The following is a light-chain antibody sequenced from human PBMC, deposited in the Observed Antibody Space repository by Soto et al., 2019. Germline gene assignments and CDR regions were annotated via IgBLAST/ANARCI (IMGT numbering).Light chain of an antibody. V-gene: IGKV3-15*01. CDR2: GAS. CDR3: QQYNNWPPGT. Sequence: EMVLTQSPGTLSLYPVEIATLSFMASQSVSSNLAWYQQKPGQAPRLLIYGASTRATGIPARFSGSGSGTEFTLTISSLQSEDFAVYYCQQYNNWPPGTFGQGTKVDIK. J-gene: IGKJ1*01. CDR1: QSVSSN.